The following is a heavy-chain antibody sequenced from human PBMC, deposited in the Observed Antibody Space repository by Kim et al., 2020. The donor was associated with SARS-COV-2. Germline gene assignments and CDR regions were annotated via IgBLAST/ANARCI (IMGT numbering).Heavy chain of an antibody. J-gene: IGHJ6*03. D-gene: IGHD6-6*01. Sequence: GGSLRLSCAASGFTFSSYGIHWVRQAPGKGLEWVAVIWYDGSNKYYADSVKGRFTISRDNSKNTLYLQMNSLRAEDTAVYYCARDGIAAITRNYYYYYYMDVWGKGTTVTVSS. V-gene: IGHV3-33*01. CDR3: ARDGIAAITRNYYYYYYMDV. CDR1: GFTFSSYG. CDR2: IWYDGSNK.